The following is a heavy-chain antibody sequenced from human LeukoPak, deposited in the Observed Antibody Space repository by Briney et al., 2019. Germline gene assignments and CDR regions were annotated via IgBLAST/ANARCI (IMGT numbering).Heavy chain of an antibody. CDR3: VKEAYRVSHNDY. V-gene: IGHV3-64D*06. CDR1: GFTFSVHV. J-gene: IGHJ4*02. Sequence: GGSLRLSCSASGFTFSVHVIHWVCQAPGRGLEFVSAISSNGHDTYYADSVKARFTISRGNSQNTVYLQMSSLRTDDTAVYYCVKEAYRVSHNDYWGQGTLVTVSS. D-gene: IGHD3-16*02. CDR2: ISSNGHDT.